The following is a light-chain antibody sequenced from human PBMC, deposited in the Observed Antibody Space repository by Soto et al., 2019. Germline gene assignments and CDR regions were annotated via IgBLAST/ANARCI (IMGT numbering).Light chain of an antibody. Sequence: DIQMTQSPSSVSASVGDRVTITCRASERINTYLAWYQQQPGKAPKLLIYAASSLQSGVPSRFSGSGSGTEFTLTISNLQPEDFATYYCQQANSPPLTFGGGTKVEVQ. CDR2: AAS. J-gene: IGKJ4*01. CDR3: QQANSPPLT. CDR1: ERINTY. V-gene: IGKV1-12*01.